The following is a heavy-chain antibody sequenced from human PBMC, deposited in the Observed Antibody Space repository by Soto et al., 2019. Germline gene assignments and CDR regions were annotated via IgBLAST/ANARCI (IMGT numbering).Heavy chain of an antibody. Sequence: QVQLVQSGAEVKKPGSSVKVSCKASGGTFSSYTISWVRQAPGQGLEWMGRIIPILGIAYYAQKFQGRVTITADKSTSTAYMELSSLRSEDTAVYYCARDLGHSSSWYARYFDLWGRGTLVTVSS. CDR2: IIPILGIA. V-gene: IGHV1-69*08. CDR3: ARDLGHSSSWYARYFDL. D-gene: IGHD6-13*01. J-gene: IGHJ2*01. CDR1: GGTFSSYT.